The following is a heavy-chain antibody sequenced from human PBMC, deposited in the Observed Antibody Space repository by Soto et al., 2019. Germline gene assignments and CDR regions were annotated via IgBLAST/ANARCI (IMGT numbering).Heavy chain of an antibody. CDR2: IIPIFGTV. CDR1: GGTFSSYS. Sequence: QVQLVQSGAEVKKPGSSVTVSCKASGGTFSSYSISWVRQAPGQGLEWMGGIIPIFGTVNYAQKVQGRVTITADESTSTAYRELSSLRSEDTAVYYCARGNHRWLQLWYFDLWGRGTLVTVSS. J-gene: IGHJ2*01. D-gene: IGHD5-12*01. V-gene: IGHV1-69*12. CDR3: ARGNHRWLQLWYFDL.